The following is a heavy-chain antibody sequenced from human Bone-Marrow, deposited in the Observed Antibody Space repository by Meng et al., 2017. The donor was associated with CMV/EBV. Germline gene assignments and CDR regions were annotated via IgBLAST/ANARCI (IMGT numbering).Heavy chain of an antibody. CDR1: GGSIRGYY. J-gene: IGHJ5*02. CDR3: ARGISSGNMFDP. V-gene: IGHV4-59*01. CDR2: VLYGGNT. Sequence: SETLSLTCLVSGGSIRGYYWSWIRQSPGKGLEWIGDVLYGGNTNHNPSLKSRVSISADTSKKQVSLKLTSVSAADTAVYFCARGISSGNMFDPWGQGTLFTVSS. D-gene: IGHD6-19*01.